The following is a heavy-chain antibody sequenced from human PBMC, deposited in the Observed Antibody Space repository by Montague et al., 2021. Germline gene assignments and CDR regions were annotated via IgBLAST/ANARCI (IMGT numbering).Heavy chain of an antibody. V-gene: IGHV4-4*02. Sequence: SETLSLTCTVSGDSISSKYFWCWVRQPLGKGLELIGVIYHGTTSYNPSLKGRLTVSIDTSKNQFSLKLSSVTAADTAIYYCAVGSESAWELLDHWGQGILVTVSS. CDR3: AVGSESAWELLDH. CDR1: GDSISSKYF. D-gene: IGHD1-7*01. J-gene: IGHJ4*02. CDR2: IYHGTT.